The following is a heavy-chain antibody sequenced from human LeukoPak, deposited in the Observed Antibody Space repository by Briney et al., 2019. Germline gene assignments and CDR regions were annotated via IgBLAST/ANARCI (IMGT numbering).Heavy chain of an antibody. Sequence: PSETLSLTCTVSGGSISPYYWTWMRQPPGKGLEWIAFIYYNGNTNYNPSLKSRVTIFVDTSKNQFSLKVNSVTAADTAVYYCARGGWSMDVWGKGTTVTVSS. V-gene: IGHV4-59*01. D-gene: IGHD2-15*01. CDR2: IYYNGNT. J-gene: IGHJ6*03. CDR1: GGSISPYY. CDR3: ARGGWSMDV.